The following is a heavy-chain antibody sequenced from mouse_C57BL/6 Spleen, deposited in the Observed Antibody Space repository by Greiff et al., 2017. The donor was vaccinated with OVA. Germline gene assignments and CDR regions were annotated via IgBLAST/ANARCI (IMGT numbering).Heavy chain of an antibody. CDR2: IDPSDSYT. J-gene: IGHJ2*01. Sequence: VQLQQSGAELVRPGTSVKLSCKASGYTFTSYWMHWVKQRPGQGLEWIGVIDPSDSYTNYNQKFKGKATLTVDTSSSTAYMQLSSLTSEDSAVYYCARRGDYDFDYWGQGTTLTVSS. CDR1: GYTFTSYW. CDR3: ARRGDYDFDY. D-gene: IGHD2-4*01. V-gene: IGHV1-59*01.